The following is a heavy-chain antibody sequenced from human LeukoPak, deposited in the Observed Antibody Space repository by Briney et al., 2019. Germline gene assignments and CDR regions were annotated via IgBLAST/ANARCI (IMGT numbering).Heavy chain of an antibody. CDR1: GGTFSSYA. CDR3: ARDYPAYCGGDRYPGVVVFDP. D-gene: IGHD2-21*01. J-gene: IGHJ5*02. V-gene: IGHV1-69*01. CDR2: IIPIFGTA. Sequence: GSSVKVSCKASGGTFSSYAISWVRQAPGQGLEWMGGIIPIFGTANYAQKFQGIVTITADQSTSTAYMELSSLRSEDTAVYYCARDYPAYCGGDRYPGVVVFDPWRQGTLVTVSS.